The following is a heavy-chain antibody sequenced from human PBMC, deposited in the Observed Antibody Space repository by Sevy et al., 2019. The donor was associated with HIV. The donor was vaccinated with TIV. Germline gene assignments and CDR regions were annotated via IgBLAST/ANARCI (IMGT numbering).Heavy chain of an antibody. CDR2: VHAGNGHT. CDR1: GYTFSNNA. V-gene: IGHV1-3*01. D-gene: IGHD3-3*01. Sequence: ASVKVSCKASGYTFSNNAIHWVRQAPGQRLEWMGWVHAGNGHTKFSEKFQDRVTISRDTSTTTFYMDLISLTSEDSAIYYCARGKGGMFGVVTGQFGYWGQGTLVTVSS. CDR3: ARGKGGMFGVVTGQFGY. J-gene: IGHJ4*02.